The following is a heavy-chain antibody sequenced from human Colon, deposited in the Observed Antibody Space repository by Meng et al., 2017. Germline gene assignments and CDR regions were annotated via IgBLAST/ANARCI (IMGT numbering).Heavy chain of an antibody. V-gene: IGHV1-3*01. D-gene: IGHD6-13*01. Sequence: AEVRAPGSSGKVSCKASGTTFKNYLIYGVRQAPGQRLEWVGWINAGDGYTEYSQKFQGRVTITRDTAASTSYMELSSLRSEDTAVYYCARERELGAAAYLDFWGQGTLVTVSS. CDR1: GTTFKNYL. J-gene: IGHJ4*02. CDR2: INAGDGYT. CDR3: ARERELGAAAYLDF.